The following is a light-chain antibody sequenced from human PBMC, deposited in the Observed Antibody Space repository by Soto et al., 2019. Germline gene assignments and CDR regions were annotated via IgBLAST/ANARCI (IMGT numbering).Light chain of an antibody. CDR2: DDA. V-gene: IGLV3-21*02. CDR1: NIGSKS. Sequence: SYELTQPPSVSVAPGQTARITCGGINIGSKSVHWYRQMPGQAPVLVVYDDADRPSGIPERFSGSNSGNTAALTISRVEAGDEADYFCQVWDVSSVHFVFGTGTKLTVL. J-gene: IGLJ1*01. CDR3: QVWDVSSVHFV.